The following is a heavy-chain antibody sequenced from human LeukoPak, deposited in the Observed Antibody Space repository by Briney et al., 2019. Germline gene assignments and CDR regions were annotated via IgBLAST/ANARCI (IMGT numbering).Heavy chain of an antibody. Sequence: KPSETLSLTCTGSGVSISRYYRRWIRQPPGKGLEWIGYIYYSGSTNYNTTLKSRVTISVDTAKIQFSLRLSSVTAADTAVYYCARLGRFSSDYFDYWGQGTLVTVSS. CDR3: ARLGRFSSDYFDY. CDR1: GVSISRYY. D-gene: IGHD6-6*01. V-gene: IGHV4-59*01. CDR2: IYYSGST. J-gene: IGHJ4*01.